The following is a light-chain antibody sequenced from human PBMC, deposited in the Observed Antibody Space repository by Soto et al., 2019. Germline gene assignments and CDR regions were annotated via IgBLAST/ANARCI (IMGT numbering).Light chain of an antibody. V-gene: IGKV3-15*01. CDR3: QQYNHWPPYT. CDR2: GAS. Sequence: EVVPTQSPATLSLSPGERATLSCRASQSVNVNLAWHQQKPGQPPRLLIYGASTRAAGVPARFTGSGSGTEFTLTISSLQSDDFAVYYCQQYNHWPPYTFGQGTKLEIK. J-gene: IGKJ2*01. CDR1: QSVNVN.